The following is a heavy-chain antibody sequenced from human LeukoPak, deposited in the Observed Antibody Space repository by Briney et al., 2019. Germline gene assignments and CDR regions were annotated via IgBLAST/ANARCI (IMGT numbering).Heavy chain of an antibody. CDR1: GYTFTSYA. Sequence: VASVKVSCKASGYTFTSYAMNWVRQAPGQGLEWMGWINTNTGNPTYAQGFTGRFVFSLDTSVSTAYLQISSLKAEDTAVYYCARNRKVTTVTTGWFDPWGQGTLVTVSS. V-gene: IGHV7-4-1*02. CDR3: ARNRKVTTVTTGWFDP. CDR2: INTNTGNP. J-gene: IGHJ5*02. D-gene: IGHD4-17*01.